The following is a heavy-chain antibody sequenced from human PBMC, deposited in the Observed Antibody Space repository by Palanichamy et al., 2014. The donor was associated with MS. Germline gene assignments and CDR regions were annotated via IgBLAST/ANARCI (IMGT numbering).Heavy chain of an antibody. CDR2: NNGDATTA. CDR1: GFAFNIYW. Sequence: EVQLVESGGGLVQPGGSLRLSCTASGFAFNIYWMHWVRQAPGKGLVWISCNNGDATTATYVDSVKGRFIISRDNTRNILYLQLNSLRADDTAVYYCVRGLGAYQFDYWGQGALVTVSS. J-gene: IGHJ4*02. D-gene: IGHD3-16*01. CDR3: VRGLGAYQFDY. V-gene: IGHV3-74*01.